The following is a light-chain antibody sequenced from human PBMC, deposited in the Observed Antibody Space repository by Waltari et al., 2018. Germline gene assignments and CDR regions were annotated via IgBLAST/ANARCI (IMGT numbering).Light chain of an antibody. CDR2: EVN. V-gene: IGLV2-23*02. CDR1: SSDVGSYNF. J-gene: IGLJ3*02. Sequence: QSALTQPASVSGSPGQSITISCTGTSSDVGSYNFVSWYQQNPGKAPQLIIYEVNKRPSGVSNRLSGSKSGNTASLTISGLQAEDESDYYCCSYAGRSTWVFGGGTKVTVL. CDR3: CSYAGRSTWV.